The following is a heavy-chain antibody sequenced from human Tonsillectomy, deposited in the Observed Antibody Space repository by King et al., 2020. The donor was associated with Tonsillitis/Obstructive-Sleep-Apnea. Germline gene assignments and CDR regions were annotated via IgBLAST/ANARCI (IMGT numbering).Heavy chain of an antibody. CDR2: INHSGST. D-gene: IGHD3-22*01. CDR3: ARQDYFDSSGYREGYFDY. CDR1: GGSFSGYY. Sequence: VQLQQWGAGLLKPSETLFLTCAVYGGSFSGYYWSWIRQPPGKGLEWIGEINHSGSTNYNPSLKSRVTISVDTSKNHFSLKLSSVTAADTAVYYCARQDYFDSSGYREGYFDYWGQGTLVTVSS. V-gene: IGHV4-34*01. J-gene: IGHJ4*02.